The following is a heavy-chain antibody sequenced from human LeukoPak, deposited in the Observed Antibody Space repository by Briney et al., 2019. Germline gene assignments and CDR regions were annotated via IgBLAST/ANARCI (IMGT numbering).Heavy chain of an antibody. V-gene: IGHV1-18*04. J-gene: IGHJ6*03. D-gene: IGHD3-9*01. CDR3: ARGLRYFDGPQCCYMDV. CDR1: GYTFTSYG. CDR2: ISAYNGNT. Sequence: ASVKVSCKASGYTFTSYGMGWVRQAPGHGLEWMGWISAYNGNTNYAQKFQGRVTMTRDTSISTAYMALSRLRSGAPPVYYCARGLRYFDGPQCCYMDVWGKGTTVTISS.